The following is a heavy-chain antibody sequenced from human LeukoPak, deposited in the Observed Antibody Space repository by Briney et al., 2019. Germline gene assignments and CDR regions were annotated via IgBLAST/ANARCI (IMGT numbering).Heavy chain of an antibody. Sequence: GASVKVSCKASGYTFTGYDINWVRQATGQGLEWVGWMDPNSGNTGYAQKFQGRVTMTRDTSISTAYMELSSLRSEDTAVYYCARYAVVAAMNWFDPWSQGTLVIVSS. CDR1: GYTFTGYD. CDR2: MDPNSGNT. D-gene: IGHD2-15*01. J-gene: IGHJ5*02. CDR3: ARYAVVAAMNWFDP. V-gene: IGHV1-8*01.